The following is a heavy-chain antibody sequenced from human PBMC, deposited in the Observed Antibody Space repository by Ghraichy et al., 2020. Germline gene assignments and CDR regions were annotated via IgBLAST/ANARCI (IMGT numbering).Heavy chain of an antibody. D-gene: IGHD1-1*01. J-gene: IGHJ4*02. Sequence: GGSLRLSCAASGFTFSSYGMHWVRQAPGKGLEWVAVIWYDGSNKYYADSVKGRFTISRDNSKNTLYLQMNSLRAEDTAVYYCARDLRTGMALPDYWGQGTLVTVSS. CDR2: IWYDGSNK. V-gene: IGHV3-33*01. CDR3: ARDLRTGMALPDY. CDR1: GFTFSSYG.